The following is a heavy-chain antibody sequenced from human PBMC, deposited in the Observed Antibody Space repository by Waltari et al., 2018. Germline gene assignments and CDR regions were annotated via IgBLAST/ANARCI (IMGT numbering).Heavy chain of an antibody. Sequence: QVQLQESGPGLVTPSETLSLTCSVSGYSISRGSYWGWIRQPPGKGLEYVSVIFADGTTLYARSVKGRFTISRDSSKNTVFLQMHSLGVDDTAVYYCARDSGAGGPFFLWGQGDLVTVSS. CDR2: IFADGTT. CDR1: GYSISRGSY. CDR3: ARDSGAGGPFFL. V-gene: IGHV4-38-2*02. J-gene: IGHJ4*02. D-gene: IGHD1-26*01.